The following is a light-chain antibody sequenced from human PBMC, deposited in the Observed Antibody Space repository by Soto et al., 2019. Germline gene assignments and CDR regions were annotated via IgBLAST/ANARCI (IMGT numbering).Light chain of an antibody. CDR2: GAS. CDR1: QSIRSW. V-gene: IGKV1-5*01. CDR3: QHYHSDPWT. J-gene: IGKJ1*01. Sequence: DIQMTQSPSTLSASAGDRVTITCRASQSIRSWLAWYQWKPGKAPKLLIYGASSLESGVPLRFSGSGSGTEFTLTIISLQPDDFATYYCQHYHSDPWTFGQGTKVEVK.